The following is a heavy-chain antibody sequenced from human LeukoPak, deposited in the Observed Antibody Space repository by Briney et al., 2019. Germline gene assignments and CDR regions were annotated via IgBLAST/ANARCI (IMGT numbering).Heavy chain of an antibody. J-gene: IGHJ4*02. CDR2: IGGSDTRT. V-gene: IGHV3-23*01. D-gene: IGHD3-22*01. Sequence: GGSLRLSCAASGFSFSSCAMSWVRQAPGKGLEWVSAIGGSDTRTYYADSLKGRFTISRDNSKNTLYLQMDSLTAEDTAIYYCAKEDSRGHWFDYWGQGTLVTVSS. CDR1: GFSFSSCA. CDR3: AKEDSRGHWFDY.